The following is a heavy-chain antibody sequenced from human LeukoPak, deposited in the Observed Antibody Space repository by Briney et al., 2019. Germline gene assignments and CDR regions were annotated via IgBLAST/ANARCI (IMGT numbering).Heavy chain of an antibody. CDR2: VYHSGIT. CDR1: GGSISSYY. Sequence: SETLSLTCTVSGGSISSYYWSWIRQPPGEGLEWIGSVYHSGITYYTPSLKSRVSISVDTSKNQFSLKVTSVTAADTAAYYCAREWQYQFDYWGQGSLVTVSS. D-gene: IGHD4-11*01. J-gene: IGHJ4*02. CDR3: AREWQYQFDY. V-gene: IGHV4-59*12.